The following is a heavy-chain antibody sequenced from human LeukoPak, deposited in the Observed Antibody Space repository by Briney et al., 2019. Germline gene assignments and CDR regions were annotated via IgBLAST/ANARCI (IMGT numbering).Heavy chain of an antibody. J-gene: IGHJ4*02. CDR1: GFTFSSYA. V-gene: IGHV3-23*01. CDR3: AKDRGIVGATNLDY. Sequence: GGSLRLSCAASGFTFSSYAMSWVRQAPGKGLEWVSAISGSGGSTYYADSVKGRFTISRDNSKDTLYLQMNSLRAEDTAVYYCAKDRGIVGATNLDYWGQGTLVTVSS. CDR2: ISGSGGST. D-gene: IGHD1-26*01.